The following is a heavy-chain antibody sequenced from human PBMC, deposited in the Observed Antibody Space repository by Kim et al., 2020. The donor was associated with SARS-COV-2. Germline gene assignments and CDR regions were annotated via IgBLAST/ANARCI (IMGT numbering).Heavy chain of an antibody. J-gene: IGHJ4*02. CDR2: IYYSGST. CDR3: ARGDTFDY. CDR1: GGSISSYY. V-gene: IGHV4-59*13. Sequence: SETLSLTCTVSGGSISSYYWSWIRQPPGKGLEWIGYIYYSGSTNYNPSLKSRVTISVDTSKNQFSLKLSSVTAADTAVYYCARGDTFDYWGQGTLVTVSS. D-gene: IGHD3-9*01.